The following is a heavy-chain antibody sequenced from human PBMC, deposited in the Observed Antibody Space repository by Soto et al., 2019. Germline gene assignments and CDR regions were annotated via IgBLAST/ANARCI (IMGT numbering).Heavy chain of an antibody. J-gene: IGHJ6*02. D-gene: IGHD6-19*01. CDR3: VRPLRRIAEGGTHSYYGLDV. V-gene: IGHV3-30*03. CDR1: AFTFSNFG. Sequence: QVQLVESGGGVVQPGRSLRLSCAASAFTFSNFGMHWVRQAPGKGLEWVAAISYDGSKKYYGDSLKGRFTISRDNSKNALYLQMNSLRAEDTAVYHCVRPLRRIAEGGTHSYYGLDVWGQGTTVTVSS. CDR2: ISYDGSKK.